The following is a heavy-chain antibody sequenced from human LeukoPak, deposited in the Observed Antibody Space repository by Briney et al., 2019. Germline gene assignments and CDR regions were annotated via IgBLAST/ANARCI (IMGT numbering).Heavy chain of an antibody. CDR1: GYTFTVCY. Sequence: ASVKVSCKASGYTFTVCYMHWVRQAPGQGLEWMGWISPKSGDTNLAQKFQGRVTMTRDTSVSTAYMELRRLSSDDTAVYYCARAHYSSTWYEWGQGTLVTVTP. V-gene: IGHV1-2*02. J-gene: IGHJ4*02. CDR3: ARAHYSSTWYE. CDR2: ISPKSGDT. D-gene: IGHD6-13*01.